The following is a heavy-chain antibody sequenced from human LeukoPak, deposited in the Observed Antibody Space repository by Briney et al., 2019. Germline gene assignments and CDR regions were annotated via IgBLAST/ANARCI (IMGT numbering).Heavy chain of an antibody. Sequence: ASVKVSCKASGYTFTGYYMHWVRQAPGQGLEWMGWINPNSGCTNYAQKFQGRVTMTRDTSISTAYMELSRLRSDDTAVYYCARDLTPPNYYDSSGYPGYWGQGTLVTVSS. V-gene: IGHV1-2*02. CDR2: INPNSGCT. D-gene: IGHD3-22*01. CDR1: GYTFTGYY. J-gene: IGHJ4*02. CDR3: ARDLTPPNYYDSSGYPGY.